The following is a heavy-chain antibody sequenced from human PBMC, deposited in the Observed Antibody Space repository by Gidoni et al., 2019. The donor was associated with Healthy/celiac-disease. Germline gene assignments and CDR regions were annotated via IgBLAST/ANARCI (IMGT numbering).Heavy chain of an antibody. D-gene: IGHD3-22*01. CDR3: ARLYSSGYYYEGGFDP. CDR1: GGSLSSYY. Sequence: QVQLQESGPGLVKPSETLSLTCTVSGGSLSSYYWRWIRQPPGKGLEWIGYSYYSGSTNYNPSLKSRVTISVDTSKNQFSLKLSSVTAADTAVYYCARLYSSGYYYEGGFDPWGQGTLVTVSS. J-gene: IGHJ5*02. CDR2: SYYSGST. V-gene: IGHV4-59*01.